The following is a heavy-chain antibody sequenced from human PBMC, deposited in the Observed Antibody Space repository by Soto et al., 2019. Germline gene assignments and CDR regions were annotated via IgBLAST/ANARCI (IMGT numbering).Heavy chain of an antibody. CDR3: ARFWSGPNNWFDP. D-gene: IGHD3-3*01. CDR2: IYYSGST. J-gene: IGHJ5*02. Sequence: QVQLQESGPGLVKPSETLSLTCTVSGGSISSYYWSWIRQPPGKGLEWIGYIYYSGSTNYNPSLKSRVTISVDTSTTQFSLKLSSVTAADTAVYYCARFWSGPNNWFDPWGQGTLVTVSS. V-gene: IGHV4-59*01. CDR1: GGSISSYY.